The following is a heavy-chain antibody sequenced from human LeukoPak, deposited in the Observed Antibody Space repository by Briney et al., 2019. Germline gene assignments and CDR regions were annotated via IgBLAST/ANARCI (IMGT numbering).Heavy chain of an antibody. CDR2: ISYDGSNK. J-gene: IGHJ4*02. D-gene: IGHD2-2*01. CDR1: GFTFSSYG. Sequence: GGSLRLSCAASGFTFSSYGMHWVRQAPGKGLEWVAVISYDGSNKYYADSVKGRFTISRDNSKNTLYLQMNSLRAEDTAVYYCAQDTPSYCSRTTCLHFWGQGTLVTVSS. V-gene: IGHV3-30*18. CDR3: AQDTPSYCSRTTCLHF.